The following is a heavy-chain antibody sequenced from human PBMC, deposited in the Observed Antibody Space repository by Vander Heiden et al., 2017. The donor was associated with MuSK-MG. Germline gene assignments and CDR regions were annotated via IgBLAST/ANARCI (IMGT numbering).Heavy chain of an antibody. CDR3: ARAPGGYETDY. J-gene: IGHJ4*02. CDR2: IYYRGST. V-gene: IGHV4-59*01. D-gene: IGHD5-12*01. CDR1: GGSINSYY. Sequence: QVQLQESGQGLAQPSETRSLTCTVPGGSINSYYWSLIRRPPGKGLEWIGYIYYRGSTNYNPSRKSRVTISVDTSKNQFSLKLSSLTAADTAVYYCARAPGGYETDYWGQGTLVTDSS.